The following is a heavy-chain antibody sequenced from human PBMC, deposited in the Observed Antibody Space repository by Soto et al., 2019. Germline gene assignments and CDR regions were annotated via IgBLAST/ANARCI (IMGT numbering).Heavy chain of an antibody. CDR3: ARDGGYTGYEEGNPFDI. J-gene: IGHJ3*02. CDR2: MYVTGTT. D-gene: IGHD5-12*01. CDR1: GGSISHHY. Sequence: SETLSLTCTVPGGSISHHYWSWIRQPAGTRLEWIGRMYVTGTTNYNPSLKNRVSMSIDTSKNQFSLKLSSVTAADTAVYYCARDGGYTGYEEGNPFDIWGQGTMVTVSS. V-gene: IGHV4-4*07.